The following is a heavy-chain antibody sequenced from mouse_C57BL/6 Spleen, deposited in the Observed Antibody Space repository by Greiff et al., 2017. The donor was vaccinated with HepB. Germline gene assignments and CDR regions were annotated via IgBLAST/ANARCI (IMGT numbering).Heavy chain of an antibody. D-gene: IGHD3-2*02. J-gene: IGHJ4*01. CDR2: IDPSDSYT. CDR3: ARREDSSGYEDY. V-gene: IGHV1-69*01. CDR1: GYTFTSYW. Sequence: QGQLQQPGAELVMPGASVKLSCKASGYTFTSYWMHWVKQRPGQGLEWIGEIDPSDSYTNYNQKFKGKSTLTVDKSSSTAYMQLSSLTSEDSAVYYCARREDSSGYEDYWGHGASVTVSS.